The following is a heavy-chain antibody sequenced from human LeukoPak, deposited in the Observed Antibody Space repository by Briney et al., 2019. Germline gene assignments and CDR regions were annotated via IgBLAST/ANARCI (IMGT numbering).Heavy chain of an antibody. D-gene: IGHD5-24*01. J-gene: IGHJ3*02. V-gene: IGHV1-46*01. CDR1: GYSFTNFM. CDR2: IKPSGGDT. Sequence: GSPKASFKTSGYSFTNFMLQSVPHAPGERAGGVGVIKPSGGDTHYPQKFQGRVFMTRDTSTSTVYLELSSLKAEDTAVYYCARVRDGYNDAYDIWGQGTVVTVSS. CDR3: ARVRDGYNDAYDI.